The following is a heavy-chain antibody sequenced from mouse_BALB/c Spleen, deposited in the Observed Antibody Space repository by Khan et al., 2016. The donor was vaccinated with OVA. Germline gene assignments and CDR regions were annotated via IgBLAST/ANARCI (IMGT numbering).Heavy chain of an antibody. V-gene: IGHV1-7*01. CDR2: INPTSGYT. CDR1: GYTFTTYW. CDR3: ARDRIDY. Sequence: QVQLKQSGAELAKPGASVKMSCKASGYTFTTYWMHWVKQRPGQGLEWIGYINPTSGYTDYNEKFKDRATLYADKSSSTAYMPLSSLTSEDSAVYYCARDRIDYWGQGTTLTVSS. J-gene: IGHJ2*01.